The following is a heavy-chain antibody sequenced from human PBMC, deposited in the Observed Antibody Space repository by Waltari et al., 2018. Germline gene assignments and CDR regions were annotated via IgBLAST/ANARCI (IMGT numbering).Heavy chain of an antibody. J-gene: IGHJ4*02. D-gene: IGHD3-3*01. CDR3: ARVRDFWSGYYDY. CDR2: IIPIVGTA. V-gene: IGHV1-69*04. CDR1: GGTFSSYA. Sequence: QVQLVQSGAEVKKPGSSVKVSCKASGGTFSSYAISWVRQAPGQGLEWMGRIIPIVGTANYAQKFQGRVTITADKATSTAYMELSSLRSEDTAVYYCARVRDFWSGYYDYWGQGTLVTVSS.